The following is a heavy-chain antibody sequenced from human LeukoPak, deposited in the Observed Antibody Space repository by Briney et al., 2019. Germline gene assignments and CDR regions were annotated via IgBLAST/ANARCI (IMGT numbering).Heavy chain of an antibody. D-gene: IGHD2-15*01. CDR3: VRSGYCYGGTCHSGAFDI. CDR2: ISAYNGNT. Sequence: GASVMLSCKASGYTFTSYGISWVRQAPGQGLEWMGWISAYNGNTNFAQKLQGRITMTTDTSTSTAYMELRSLRSDDTAVYYCVRSGYCYGGTCHSGAFDIWGRGTVVTVSS. CDR1: GYTFTSYG. V-gene: IGHV1-18*01. J-gene: IGHJ3*02.